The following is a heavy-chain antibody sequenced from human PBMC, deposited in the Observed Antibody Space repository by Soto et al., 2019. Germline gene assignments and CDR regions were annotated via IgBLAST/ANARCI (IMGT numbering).Heavy chain of an antibody. CDR3: AKGRSSSYFDY. J-gene: IGHJ4*02. Sequence: GESLRLSCAASGFTFSSYGMHWVRQAPGKGLEWVAVISYDGSNKYYADSVKGRFTISRDNSKNTLYLQMNSLRAEDTAVYYCAKGRSSSYFDYWGQGTLVTVSS. CDR1: GFTFSSYG. D-gene: IGHD6-6*01. CDR2: ISYDGSNK. V-gene: IGHV3-30*18.